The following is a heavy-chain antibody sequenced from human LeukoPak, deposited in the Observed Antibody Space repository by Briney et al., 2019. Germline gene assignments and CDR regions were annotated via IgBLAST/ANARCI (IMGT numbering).Heavy chain of an antibody. D-gene: IGHD6-19*01. CDR2: IGWNSVRI. Sequence: SLKISCAASGFTFNDYAMHWVRQAPGKGLEWVSGIGWNSVRIGYADSVKGRFTISRDNAKNSLYLQMNSLRAEDMALYFCAKRGSSGWPHFDYWGQGTLVTVSS. J-gene: IGHJ4*02. CDR3: AKRGSSGWPHFDY. V-gene: IGHV3-9*03. CDR1: GFTFNDYA.